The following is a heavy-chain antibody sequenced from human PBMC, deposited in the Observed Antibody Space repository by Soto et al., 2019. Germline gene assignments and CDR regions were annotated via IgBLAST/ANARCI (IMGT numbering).Heavy chain of an antibody. CDR2: ISAYNGNT. CDR1: GYTFTSYG. V-gene: IGHV1-18*01. CDR3: ARVERGYDILTGYESFDP. J-gene: IGHJ5*02. Sequence: ASVKVSCKASGYTFTSYGISWVRQAPGQGLEWMGWISAYNGNTNYAQKLQGRVTMTTDTSTSTAYMELRSLRSDDTAVYYCARVERGYDILTGYESFDPWGQGTLVTVS. D-gene: IGHD3-9*01.